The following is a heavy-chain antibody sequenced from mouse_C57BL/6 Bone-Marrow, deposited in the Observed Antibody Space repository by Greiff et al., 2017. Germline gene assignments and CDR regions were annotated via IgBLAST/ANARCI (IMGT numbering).Heavy chain of an antibody. CDR3: ARSDDYDVGFAD. J-gene: IGHJ3*01. CDR1: GYAFSSSW. Sequence: QVQLQQSGPELVKPGASVKISCKASGYAFSSSWMNWVKQRPGKGLEWIGRIYPGDGDTNYNGKFKGKATLTADKSSSTAYMQLSSLTSEDSAVYCCARSDDYDVGFADWGQGTLVTVSA. D-gene: IGHD2-4*01. V-gene: IGHV1-82*01. CDR2: IYPGDGDT.